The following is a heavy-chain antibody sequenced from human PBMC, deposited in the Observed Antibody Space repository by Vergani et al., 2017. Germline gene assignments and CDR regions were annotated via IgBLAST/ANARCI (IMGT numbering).Heavy chain of an antibody. J-gene: IGHJ6*03. Sequence: EVQLLESGGGLVQPGGSLRLSCAASGFTFSSYAMSWVRQAPGKGLEWVSAISGSGGSTYYADSVKGRFTISRDYSKNTLYLQMNSLRAEDTAVYYCAKEGSSIAARQVYYYMDVWGKGTTVTVSS. CDR1: GFTFSSYA. CDR2: ISGSGGST. D-gene: IGHD6-6*01. V-gene: IGHV3-23*01. CDR3: AKEGSSIAARQVYYYMDV.